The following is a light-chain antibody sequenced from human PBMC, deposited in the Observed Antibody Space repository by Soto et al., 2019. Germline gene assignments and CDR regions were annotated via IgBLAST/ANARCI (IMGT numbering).Light chain of an antibody. CDR2: AAS. CDR1: QGISSY. CDR3: QKYNSAPLT. J-gene: IGKJ4*01. V-gene: IGKV1-8*01. Sequence: AIRMTQSPSSFSASTGDRVTITCRASQGISSYLAWYQQKPGKAPKLLIYAASTLQSGVPSRFSGSGSGTDFTLTISCLQSEDVATYYCQKYNSAPLTLGGGTKVDIK.